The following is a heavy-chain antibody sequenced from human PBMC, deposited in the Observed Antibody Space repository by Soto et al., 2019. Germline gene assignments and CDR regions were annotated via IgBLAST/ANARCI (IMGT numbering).Heavy chain of an antibody. D-gene: IGHD4-17*01. CDR1: GASVTRAGSY. J-gene: IGHJ4*02. CDR2: IYFDGTT. V-gene: IGHV4-31*11. CDR3: ATRTTVTTFDY. Sequence: QVQLQESGTGLVKPSQTLSLTCDVSGASVTRAGSYWGWIRQRPGQGLEWIGYIYFDGTTYYNPSLKSRVIISADTSRNQFSLSLSFLTAADTAVYYCATRTTVTTFDYWGQGTLVTVSS.